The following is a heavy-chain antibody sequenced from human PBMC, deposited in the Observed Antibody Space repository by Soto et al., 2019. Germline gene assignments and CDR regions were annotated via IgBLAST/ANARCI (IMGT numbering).Heavy chain of an antibody. CDR1: GYTFTSYG. Sequence: GASVKVSCKASGYTFTSYGISWVRQAPGQGLEWMGWISAYNGNTNYAQKLQGRVTMTTDTSTSTAYMELRSLRSDDTAVYYCARAVVGYSSSSLSGWFDPWGQGTLVTVSS. CDR3: ARAVVGYSSSSLSGWFDP. CDR2: ISAYNGNT. D-gene: IGHD6-6*01. J-gene: IGHJ5*02. V-gene: IGHV1-18*01.